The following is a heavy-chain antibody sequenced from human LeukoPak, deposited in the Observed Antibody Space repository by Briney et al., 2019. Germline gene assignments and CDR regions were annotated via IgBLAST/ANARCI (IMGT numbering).Heavy chain of an antibody. V-gene: IGHV3-66*01. Sequence: PGGSLRLSCAASGFTLSSNYMGWVRQAPGKGLEWVSVIYSGGDTYYADSVKGRFTISRDNSKNMIYLQLSSLKAEDTAVYYCAKERRLEIAVAGTIFDYWGQGTLVTISS. CDR3: AKERRLEIAVAGTIFDY. CDR2: IYSGGDT. CDR1: GFTLSSNY. J-gene: IGHJ4*02. D-gene: IGHD6-19*01.